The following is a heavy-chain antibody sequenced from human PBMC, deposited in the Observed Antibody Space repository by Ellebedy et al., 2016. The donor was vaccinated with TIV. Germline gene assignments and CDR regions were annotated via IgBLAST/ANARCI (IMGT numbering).Heavy chain of an antibody. J-gene: IGHJ4*02. CDR1: GFTFSSYW. CDR3: VRAYSGSNSGYFDF. CDR2: INQDGSEK. Sequence: GESLKISXAASGFTFSSYWMTWVRQAPGKGLEWVGNINQDGSEKNDVYSVKGRFTISRDNAENSLFLQMNSLRAEDTAVYHCVRAYSGSNSGYFDFWGQGNLVTVSS. V-gene: IGHV3-7*04. D-gene: IGHD1-26*01.